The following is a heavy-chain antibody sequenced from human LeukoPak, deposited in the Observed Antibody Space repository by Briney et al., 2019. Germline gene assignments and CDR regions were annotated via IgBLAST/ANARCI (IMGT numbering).Heavy chain of an antibody. V-gene: IGHV3-15*01. Sequence: GGPLRLSCAASGFTFSNAWMNWVRQAPGMGLEWVGRIKSKTDGGTADYAAPVKGRFTISRDDSEDTVYLQMNSLKTEDTAVYYCITGRRGSYLRGVDYWGQGTLVTVSS. CDR2: IKSKTDGGTA. CDR3: ITGRRGSYLRGVDY. J-gene: IGHJ4*02. D-gene: IGHD1-26*01. CDR1: GFTFSNAW.